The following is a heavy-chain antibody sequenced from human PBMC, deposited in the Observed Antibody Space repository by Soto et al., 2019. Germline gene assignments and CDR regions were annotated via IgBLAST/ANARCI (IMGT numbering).Heavy chain of an antibody. D-gene: IGHD7-27*01. Sequence: LSLTCIVSGDSVTSGSYYWTWLRQPPGKGLEWIGYISYTGRTKYNPSLQSRVTISVDTSKNDFSLNLSSVTAADTAVYFCAREWGLLPYYVMNVWGHGTAVTVSS. CDR1: GDSVTSGSYY. CDR3: AREWGLLPYYVMNV. V-gene: IGHV4-61*03. CDR2: ISYTGRT. J-gene: IGHJ6*02.